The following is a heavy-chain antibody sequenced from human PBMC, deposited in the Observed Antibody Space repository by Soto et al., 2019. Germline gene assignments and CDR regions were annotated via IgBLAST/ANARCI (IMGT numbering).Heavy chain of an antibody. CDR2: ISWNSGSI. V-gene: IGHV3-9*01. CDR3: AKAATGTTGWFDP. CDR1: GLTFDDYA. J-gene: IGHJ5*02. D-gene: IGHD1-1*01. Sequence: GGSLRLSCAASGLTFDDYAMHWVRQAPGKGLEWVSGISWNSGSIGYADSVKGRFTISRDNAKNSLYLQMNSLRAEDTALYYCAKAATGTTGWFDPWGKGPLVTVSS.